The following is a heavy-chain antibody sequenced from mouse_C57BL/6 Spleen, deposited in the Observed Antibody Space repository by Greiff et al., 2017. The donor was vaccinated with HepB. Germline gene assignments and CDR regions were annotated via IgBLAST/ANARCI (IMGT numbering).Heavy chain of an antibody. CDR2: IHPNSGST. CDR3: AGWGSSYPYWYFDV. V-gene: IGHV1-64*01. CDR1: GYTFTSYW. J-gene: IGHJ1*03. Sequence: QVQLQQPGAELVKPGASVKLSCKASGYTFTSYWMHWVKQRPGQGLEWIGMIHPNSGSTNYNEKFKSKATLTVDKSSSTAYMQLSSLTSEDSAVYYCAGWGSSYPYWYFDVWGTGTTVTVSS. D-gene: IGHD1-1*01.